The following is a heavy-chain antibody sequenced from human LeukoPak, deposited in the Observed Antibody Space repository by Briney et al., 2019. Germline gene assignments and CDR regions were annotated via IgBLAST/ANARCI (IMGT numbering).Heavy chain of an antibody. CDR1: GHPSSIGDYY. V-gene: IGHV4-31*03. CDR2: IYYSGST. D-gene: IGHD3-9*01. CDR3: ARDKAGYLDAFDI. Sequence: PSETLSLICTLSGHPSSIGDYYWSWIRQHPGKVLEWIGYIYYSGSTYYNPSLKSRVTISVDTSKNQFSLKLSSVTAADTAVYYCARDKAGYLDAFDIWGQGTMVTVSS. J-gene: IGHJ3*02.